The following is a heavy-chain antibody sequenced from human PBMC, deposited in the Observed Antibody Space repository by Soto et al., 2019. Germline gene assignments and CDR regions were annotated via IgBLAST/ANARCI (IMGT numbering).Heavy chain of an antibody. D-gene: IGHD3-3*01. CDR2: IYYGGST. CDR3: ARGRDFFFHAEDGIRGVRSVSAFLLNRSSDL. Sequence: HPGKGLEWIGYIYYGGSTHYNPSLMSRVTISVDTSKNQFSLQLRSVTAPDTSVYYCARGRDFFFHAEDGIRGVRSVSAFLLNRSSDL. V-gene: IGHV4-31*02. J-gene: IGHJ2*01.